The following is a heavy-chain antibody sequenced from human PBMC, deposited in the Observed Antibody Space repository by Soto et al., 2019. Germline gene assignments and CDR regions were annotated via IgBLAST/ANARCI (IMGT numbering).Heavy chain of an antibody. D-gene: IGHD4-17*01. V-gene: IGHV1-69*12. CDR3: ARLRWPPPYYYYYGMDV. CDR1: GGTFSSYA. Sequence: QVQLVQSGAEVKKPGSSVKVSCKASGGTFSSYAISWVRQAPGQGLEWMGGIIPIFGTANYAQKFQGRVTITADESTSTAYMELRSLRSEDTAVYYCARLRWPPPYYYYYGMDVWGQGTTVTVSS. CDR2: IIPIFGTA. J-gene: IGHJ6*02.